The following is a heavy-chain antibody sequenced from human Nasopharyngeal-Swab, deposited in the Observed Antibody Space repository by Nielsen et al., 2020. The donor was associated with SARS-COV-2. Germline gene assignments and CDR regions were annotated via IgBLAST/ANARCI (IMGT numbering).Heavy chain of an antibody. CDR2: ISYDGSKK. D-gene: IGHD3-22*01. Sequence: GESLKISCAASGFIFTTYGMHWVRQAPGKGLEWVALISYDGSKKYYADSVKGRFTISRDKSKNTLYLQMNSLRAEDTAVYYCTRDRVFYYDSSGRKEFEYWGQGTRVTVSS. V-gene: IGHV3-33*05. CDR3: TRDRVFYYDSSGRKEFEY. J-gene: IGHJ4*02. CDR1: GFIFTTYG.